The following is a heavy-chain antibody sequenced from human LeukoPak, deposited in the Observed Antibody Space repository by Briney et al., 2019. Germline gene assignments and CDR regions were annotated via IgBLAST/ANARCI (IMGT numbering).Heavy chain of an antibody. D-gene: IGHD6-13*01. CDR1: GFTFSSYA. CDR2: ISGSGGST. Sequence: RGSLRLSCAASGFTFSSYAMSRVRQAPGKALEWVSAISGSGGSTYYADSVKGRFTISRDNSKNTLYLQMNSLRAEDTAVYYCATPPGYSSSWYYWGQGTLVTVSS. V-gene: IGHV3-23*01. CDR3: ATPPGYSSSWYY. J-gene: IGHJ4*02.